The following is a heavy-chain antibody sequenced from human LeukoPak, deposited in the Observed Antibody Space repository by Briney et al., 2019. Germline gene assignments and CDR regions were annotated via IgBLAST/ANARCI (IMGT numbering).Heavy chain of an antibody. Sequence: GGSLTLSCAVSGFTFSSYAMSWVRQAPGKGLEWVSAISNSGSFTYFADAVQGRFTISRDNAKNNLFLQMNSLRVDDTAVYYCARMVRGVINPCDHWGQGTLVTVSS. J-gene: IGHJ4*02. CDR3: ARMVRGVINPCDH. CDR1: GFTFSSYA. CDR2: ISNSGSFT. V-gene: IGHV3-23*01. D-gene: IGHD3-10*01.